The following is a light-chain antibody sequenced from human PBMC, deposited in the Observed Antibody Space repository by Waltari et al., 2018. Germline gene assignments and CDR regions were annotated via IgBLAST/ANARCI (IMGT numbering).Light chain of an antibody. V-gene: IGKV1-27*01. CDR1: RSVSGDY. CDR2: AAS. J-gene: IGKJ1*01. CDR3: QEYNSAPRRT. Sequence: TQSPGTLSLSPGERATLSWGASRSVSGDYLAWYQQKPGKVPKVLIYAASSLQSGVPSRFSGSGSGTHCTLTISSLQVEDVATYYCQEYNSAPRRTFGQGTKVEIK.